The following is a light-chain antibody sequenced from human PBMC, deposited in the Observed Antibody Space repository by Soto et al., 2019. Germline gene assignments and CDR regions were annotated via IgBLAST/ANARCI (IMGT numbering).Light chain of an antibody. V-gene: IGKV3-15*01. Sequence: EIVMTQSPATLSVSPGERATLSCRASETLGNNLAWYQQKPGQAPRLLIYGASTRATGIPAKFGGSGSRTAFTLTISSLQSEDFAVYYWQQYYCWPYTFGQGTKLEIK. J-gene: IGKJ2*01. CDR3: QQYYCWPYT. CDR2: GAS. CDR1: ETLGNN.